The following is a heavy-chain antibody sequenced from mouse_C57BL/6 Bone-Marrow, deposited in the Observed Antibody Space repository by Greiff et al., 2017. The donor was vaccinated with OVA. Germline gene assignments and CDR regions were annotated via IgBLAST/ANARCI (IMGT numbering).Heavy chain of an antibody. CDR1: GYAFTNYL. J-gene: IGHJ1*03. D-gene: IGHD1-1*01. CDR2: INPGSGGT. V-gene: IGHV1-54*01. Sequence: QVQLQQSGAELVRPGTSVKVSCKASGYAFTNYLIEWVTQRPGQGLEWIGVINPGSGGTNYNEKFKGKATLTADKSSSTAYMQLSSLTSEDSAVYFCARRGIITTVVDGYFDVWGTGTTVTVSS. CDR3: ARRGIITTVVDGYFDV.